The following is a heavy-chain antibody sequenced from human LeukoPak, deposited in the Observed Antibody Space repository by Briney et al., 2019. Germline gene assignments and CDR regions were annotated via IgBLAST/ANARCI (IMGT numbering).Heavy chain of an antibody. CDR1: GFTFSDYG. D-gene: IGHD1-26*01. CDR2: IQYDGNNK. CDR3: ARDPNGMVGFDY. J-gene: IGHJ4*02. V-gene: IGHV3-30*02. Sequence: GGSLRLSCAASGFTFSDYGMHWVRQASGKGLELVAFIQYDGNNKYYADSVKGRFTISRDNAKNSLYLQMNSLRAEDTAVYYCARDPNGMVGFDYWGQGTLVTVSS.